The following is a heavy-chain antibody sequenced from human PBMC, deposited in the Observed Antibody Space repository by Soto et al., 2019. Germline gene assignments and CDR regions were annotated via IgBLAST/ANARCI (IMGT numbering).Heavy chain of an antibody. CDR1: GFTFSSYS. CDR3: ARDDGKLLWFGETRGMGGMDV. J-gene: IGHJ6*02. Sequence: GGSLRLSCAASGFTFSSYSMNWVRQAPGKGLEWVSSISSSSSYIYYADSVKGRFTISRDNAKNSLYLQMNSLRAEDTAVYYCARDDGKLLWFGETRGMGGMDVWGQGTTVTVSS. D-gene: IGHD3-10*01. CDR2: ISSSSSYI. V-gene: IGHV3-21*01.